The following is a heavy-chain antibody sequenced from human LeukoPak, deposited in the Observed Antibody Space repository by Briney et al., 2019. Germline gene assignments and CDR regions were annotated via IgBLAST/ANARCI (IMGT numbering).Heavy chain of an antibody. CDR1: GGSISSGSYY. D-gene: IGHD3-22*01. CDR3: ATTYYYDSSGYYLMRYYYYYMDV. J-gene: IGHJ6*03. Sequence: PSQTLSLTCTVSGGSISSGSYYWRWIRQPAGKGLEWIGRIYTSGSTYYNPSLKSRVTISVDTSKNQFSLKLSSVTAADTAVYYCATTYYYDSSGYYLMRYYYYYMDVWGKGTTVTVSS. V-gene: IGHV4-61*02. CDR2: IYTSGST.